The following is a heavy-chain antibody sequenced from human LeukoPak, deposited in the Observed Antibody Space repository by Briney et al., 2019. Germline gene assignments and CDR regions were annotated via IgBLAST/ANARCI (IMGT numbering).Heavy chain of an antibody. J-gene: IGHJ5*02. CDR1: GFTFSSYS. D-gene: IGHD6-13*01. CDR3: ARDKAAAGRIGWFDP. Sequence: PGGSLRLSCAASGFTFSSYSMNWVRQAPGKGLEWVSSISSSSYIYYADSVKGRFTISRDNAKNSLYLQMNSLRAEDTAVYYCARDKAAAGRIGWFDPWGQGTLVTVSS. CDR2: ISSSSYI. V-gene: IGHV3-21*01.